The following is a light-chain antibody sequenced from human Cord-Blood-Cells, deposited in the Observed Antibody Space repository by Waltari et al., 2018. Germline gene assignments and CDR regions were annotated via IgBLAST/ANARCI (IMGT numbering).Light chain of an antibody. J-gene: IGKJ1*01. V-gene: IGKV1-39*01. CDR1: QRISSY. CDR3: QQRYSTPRT. CDR2: AAS. Sequence: DIQMTHSPSSLSASVGDRVTITCRASQRISSYLNWYQQKPGKATKLLIYAASSLQSGSPTRFSGSGAGTDFTLTISSLQPEDFATYYCQQRYSTPRTFGQGTKVEIK.